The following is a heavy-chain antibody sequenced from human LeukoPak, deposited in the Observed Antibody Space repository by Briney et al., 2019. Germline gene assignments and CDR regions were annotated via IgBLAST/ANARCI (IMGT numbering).Heavy chain of an antibody. CDR3: ARDLNTAMTTPSYYYYYYMDV. CDR1: GFTFSSYS. D-gene: IGHD5-18*01. V-gene: IGHV3-48*01. Sequence: GGSLRLSCAASGFTFSSYSMNWVRQAPGKGLEWVSYIRCSSSTIYSSTIYYTDSVKGRFTISRDNAKNSLYLQMNSLRAEDTAVYYCARDLNTAMTTPSYYYYYYMDVWGKGTTVTVSS. J-gene: IGHJ6*03. CDR2: IRCSSSTIYSSTI.